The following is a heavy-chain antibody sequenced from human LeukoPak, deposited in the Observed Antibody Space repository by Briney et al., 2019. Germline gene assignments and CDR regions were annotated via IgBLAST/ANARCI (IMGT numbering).Heavy chain of an antibody. CDR1: GFTFSNSN. D-gene: IGHD3-22*01. CDR3: AIDRSSGYYGLDF. Sequence: PGGSLRLSCAASGFTFSNSNMNWVRQAPGKGLEWVASISSSSSYIYYADSVKGRFTISRDNAKNSLYLQMNSLGAEDTAVYYCAIDRSSGYYGLDFWGQGTLVTVSS. V-gene: IGHV3-21*01. J-gene: IGHJ4*02. CDR2: ISSSSSYI.